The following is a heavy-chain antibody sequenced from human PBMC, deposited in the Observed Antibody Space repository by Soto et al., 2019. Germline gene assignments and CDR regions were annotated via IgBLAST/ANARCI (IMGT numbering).Heavy chain of an antibody. V-gene: IGHV3-23*01. D-gene: IGHD2-15*01. CDR2: LSGSGGSI. Sequence: PGGSLKLSCAASGFTFSSYALSCVRQAPGKGLEWVSALSGSGGSIYYADSVMGRFTISRDNPKNTLYLQMSSLRAEDTAVYYCANSHCSGGSCRINSGYDGMDVWRQGTTVTVSS. CDR3: ANSHCSGGSCRINSGYDGMDV. J-gene: IGHJ6*02. CDR1: GFTFSSYA.